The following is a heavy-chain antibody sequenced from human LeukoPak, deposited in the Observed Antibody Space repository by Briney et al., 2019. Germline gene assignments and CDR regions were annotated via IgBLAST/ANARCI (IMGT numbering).Heavy chain of an antibody. Sequence: SETLSLTCTVSGGSFSSYYWNWIRQPPGKGLEWMGYIYYSGSTNCNPSLKSRVTIPVDTSKNQFSLKLSSVTAADTAVYYCARVDCSGGSCYSFDYWGQGTLVTVSS. D-gene: IGHD2-15*01. J-gene: IGHJ4*02. CDR1: GGSFSSYY. CDR2: IYYSGST. V-gene: IGHV4-59*01. CDR3: ARVDCSGGSCYSFDY.